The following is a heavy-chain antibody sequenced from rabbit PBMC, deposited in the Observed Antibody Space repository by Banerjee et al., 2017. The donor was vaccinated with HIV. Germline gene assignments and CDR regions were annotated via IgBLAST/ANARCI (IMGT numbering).Heavy chain of an antibody. CDR1: GFDLSSNYY. CDR2: IYTGSSGRT. D-gene: IGHD7-1*01. V-gene: IGHV1S40*01. Sequence: QSLEESGGDLVKPGASLTLTCTASGFDLSSNYYMYWVRQAPGKGLEWIGCIYTGSSGRTYYASWAKGRFTISKTSSTTVTLQMTSLTAADTATYFCARDRTANSDIYPLWGPGTLVTVS. CDR3: ARDRTANSDIYPL. J-gene: IGHJ6*01.